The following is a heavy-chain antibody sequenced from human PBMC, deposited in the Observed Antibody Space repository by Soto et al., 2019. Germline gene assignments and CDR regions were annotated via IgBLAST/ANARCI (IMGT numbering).Heavy chain of an antibody. J-gene: IGHJ3*02. CDR2: ISSSSSTI. CDR3: ATLAGDDAFAI. CDR1: GFTFSSYS. Sequence: PGGSLRLSCXAXGFTFSSYSMNWVRQAPGKGLEWVSYISSSSSTIYYADSVKGRFTISRDNAKNSLYLQMNSLRAEDTAVYYCATLAGDDAFAIWGQGTMVTVSS. D-gene: IGHD2-15*01. V-gene: IGHV3-48*01.